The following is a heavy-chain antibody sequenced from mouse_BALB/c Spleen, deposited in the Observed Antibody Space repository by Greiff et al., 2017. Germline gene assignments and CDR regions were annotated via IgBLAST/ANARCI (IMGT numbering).Heavy chain of an antibody. V-gene: IGHV5-9-4*01. CDR1: GFTFSSYA. Sequence: EVMLVESGGGLVKPGGSLKLSCAASGFTFSSYAMSWVRQSPEKRLEWVAEISSGGSYTYYPDTVTGRFTISRDNAKNTLYLEMSSLRSEDTAMYYCARALDGYYFDYWGQGTTLTVSS. CDR2: ISSGGSYT. CDR3: ARALDGYYFDY. D-gene: IGHD2-3*01. J-gene: IGHJ2*01.